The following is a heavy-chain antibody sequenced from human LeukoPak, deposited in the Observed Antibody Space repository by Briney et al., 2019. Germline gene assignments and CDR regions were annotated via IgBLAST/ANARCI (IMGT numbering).Heavy chain of an antibody. D-gene: IGHD1-26*01. V-gene: IGHV3-66*01. Sequence: GGSLRLSCAASGFTVGSNYMSWVRQAPGKGLEWVSIIYRGGSTNYADSVKGRFTISRDTSKNTLYLQMNSLRAEDTSVYYCARDRNTGSSYENLFEYWGQGTLVTVSS. CDR2: IYRGGST. CDR1: GFTVGSNY. J-gene: IGHJ4*02. CDR3: ARDRNTGSSYENLFEY.